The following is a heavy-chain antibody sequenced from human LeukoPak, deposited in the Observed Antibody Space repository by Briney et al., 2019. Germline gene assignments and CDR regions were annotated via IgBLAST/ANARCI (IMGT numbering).Heavy chain of an antibody. J-gene: IGHJ4*02. CDR1: GFTFSSYW. CDR2: INSDGSST. V-gene: IGHV3-74*01. Sequence: GGSLRLSCAASGFTFSSYWMHWVRRAPGKGLVWVSRINSDGSSTSYADSVKGRFTISRDNAKNTLYLQMNSLRAEDTAVYYCARVPFDYYDSSGPFDYWGQGTLVTVSS. D-gene: IGHD3-22*01. CDR3: ARVPFDYYDSSGPFDY.